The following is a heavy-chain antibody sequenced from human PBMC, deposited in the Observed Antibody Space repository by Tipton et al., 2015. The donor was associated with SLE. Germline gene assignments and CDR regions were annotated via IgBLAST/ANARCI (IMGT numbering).Heavy chain of an antibody. V-gene: IGHV4-59*01. CDR1: GGSISSYY. Sequence: TLSLTCTVSGGSISSYYWSWIRQPPGEGLEWIGYIYYSGSTNYNPPLKSRVTISVDTSKNQFSLKLSSVTAADTAVYYCARTQGVWSGYYMDYWGQGTLVTVSS. CDR3: ARTQGVWSGYYMDY. CDR2: IYYSGST. D-gene: IGHD3-3*01. J-gene: IGHJ4*02.